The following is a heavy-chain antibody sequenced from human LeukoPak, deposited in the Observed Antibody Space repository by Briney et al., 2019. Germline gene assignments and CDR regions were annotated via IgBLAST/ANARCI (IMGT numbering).Heavy chain of an antibody. CDR2: INPSGGST. D-gene: IGHD3-22*01. Sequence: VASVKVSCMASGYTFTSYYMHWVRQAPGQGLEWMGIINPSGGSTSYAQKFQGRVTMTRDMSTSTVYMELSSLRSEDTAVYYCARVGEYYYDSSGLMPDYWGQGTLVTVSS. CDR1: GYTFTSYY. V-gene: IGHV1-46*01. CDR3: ARVGEYYYDSSGLMPDY. J-gene: IGHJ4*02.